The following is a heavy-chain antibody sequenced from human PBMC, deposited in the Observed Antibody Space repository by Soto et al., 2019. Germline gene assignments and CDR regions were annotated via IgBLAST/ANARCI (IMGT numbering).Heavy chain of an antibody. V-gene: IGHV3-30-3*01. CDR2: ISYDGSNK. CDR3: ARDPDSSGYYVFDY. Sequence: LRLSCAASGFTFGSYAMHWVRQAPGKGLEWVAVISYDGSNKYYADSVKGRFTISRDNSKNTLYLQMNSLRAEDTAVYYCARDPDSSGYYVFDYWGQGTLVTVSS. CDR1: GFTFGSYA. J-gene: IGHJ4*02. D-gene: IGHD3-22*01.